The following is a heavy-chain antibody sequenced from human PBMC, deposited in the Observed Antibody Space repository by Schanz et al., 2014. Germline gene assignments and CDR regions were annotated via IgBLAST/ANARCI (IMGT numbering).Heavy chain of an antibody. V-gene: IGHV3-11*05. CDR2: ISDSGTYT. D-gene: IGHD2-2*01. Sequence: PGGSLRLSCAASGFVFGDYYMTWIRQAPGKGLEWLSYISDSGTYTNYADSVRGRFTISRDNSRNTLYLQMNSLRAEDTAVYYCARVKYCTITRCYRTETEGIYYMDVWGQGTLVTVSS. CDR1: GFVFGDYY. CDR3: ARVKYCTITRCYRTETEGIYYMDV. J-gene: IGHJ4*02.